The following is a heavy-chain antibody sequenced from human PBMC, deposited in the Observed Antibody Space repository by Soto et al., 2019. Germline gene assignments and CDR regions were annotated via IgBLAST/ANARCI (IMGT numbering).Heavy chain of an antibody. CDR2: IYHSGST. D-gene: IGHD3-10*01. CDR3: ARRWGEGRVDY. Sequence: SETLSLTCAVSGGSISSSNWWSWVRQPPGKGLQWIGEIYHSGSTNYIPSLKSRVTISVDKSRNQFSLKLSSVTAADTAVYYCARRWGEGRVDYWGQGTLVTVYS. J-gene: IGHJ4*02. V-gene: IGHV4-4*02. CDR1: GGSISSSNW.